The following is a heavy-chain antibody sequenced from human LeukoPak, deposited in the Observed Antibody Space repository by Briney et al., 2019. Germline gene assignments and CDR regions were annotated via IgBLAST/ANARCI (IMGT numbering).Heavy chain of an antibody. CDR1: GFTFSSYA. J-gene: IGHJ4*02. V-gene: IGHV3-30-3*01. CDR3: ARATYYYDSSGYSLGY. D-gene: IGHD3-22*01. CDR2: ISYDGSNK. Sequence: PGGSLRLSCAASGFTFSSYAMHWVRQAPGKGLEWVAVISYDGSNKYYADSVKGRFTIPRDNSKNTLYLQMNSLRAEDTAVYYCARATYYYDSSGYSLGYWGQGTLVTVSS.